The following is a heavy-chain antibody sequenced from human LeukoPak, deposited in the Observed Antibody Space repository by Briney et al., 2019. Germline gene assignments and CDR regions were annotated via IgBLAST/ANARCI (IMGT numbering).Heavy chain of an antibody. V-gene: IGHV4-39*07. J-gene: IGHJ5*02. D-gene: IGHD3-10*01. Sequence: SETLSLTCTVSGGSISTSNYYWGWIRQPPGKGLEWIGNIFYSGSTYYSPSLRSRVTISLDTSRNQFSLKLNSVTAADTAVYYCARGTRYYGSGSYYSYWFDPWGQGTLVTVSS. CDR1: GGSISTSNYY. CDR2: IFYSGST. CDR3: ARGTRYYGSGSYYSYWFDP.